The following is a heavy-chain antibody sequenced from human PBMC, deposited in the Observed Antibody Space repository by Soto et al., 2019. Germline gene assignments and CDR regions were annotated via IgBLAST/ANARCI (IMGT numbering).Heavy chain of an antibody. J-gene: IGHJ4*02. V-gene: IGHV1-18*01. CDR1: GYTFTSYG. CDR3: ARSAYYDILTGYYNVMGY. CDR2: TSAYNGNT. D-gene: IGHD3-9*01. Sequence: QVQLVQSGAEVKKPGASVKVSCKASGYTFTSYGISWVRQAPGQGRECIGWTSAYNGNTNYAQKLQGRVTMTTDTSTSTAYMELRSLRSDDTAVYYCARSAYYDILTGYYNVMGYWGQGTLVTVSS.